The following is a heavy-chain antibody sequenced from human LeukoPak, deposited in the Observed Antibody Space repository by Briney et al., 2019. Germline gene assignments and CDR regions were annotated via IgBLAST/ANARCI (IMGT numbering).Heavy chain of an antibody. CDR2: ISSSSSYI. D-gene: IGHD1-26*01. CDR3: AKDQRWELLYYYYYYMDV. V-gene: IGHV3-21*01. CDR1: GFTFSSYS. J-gene: IGHJ6*03. Sequence: GGSLRLSCATSGFTFSSYSMNWVRQAPGKGLEWVSSISSSSSYIYYADSVKGRFTISRDNAKNSLYLQMSSLRAEDTAVYYCAKDQRWELLYYYYYYMDVWGKGTTVTVSS.